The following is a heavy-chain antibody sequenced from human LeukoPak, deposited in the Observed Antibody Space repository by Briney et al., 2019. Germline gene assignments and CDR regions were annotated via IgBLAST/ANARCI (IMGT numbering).Heavy chain of an antibody. V-gene: IGHV1-69*04. Sequence: ASVKVSCKASGYTFDNYDITWVRQAPGQGLEWMGRIIPIFGIANYAQKFQGRVTITADKSTSTAYMELSSLRSEDTAVYYCARDSPYYYDSSGQMTLDYWAQGTLVTVSS. CDR2: IIPIFGIA. D-gene: IGHD3-22*01. CDR1: GYTFDNYD. CDR3: ARDSPYYYDSSGQMTLDY. J-gene: IGHJ4*02.